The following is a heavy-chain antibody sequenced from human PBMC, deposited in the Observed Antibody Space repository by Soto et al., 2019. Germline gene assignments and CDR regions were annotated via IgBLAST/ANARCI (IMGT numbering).Heavy chain of an antibody. D-gene: IGHD6-19*01. V-gene: IGHV3-23*01. CDR1: GFTFSSYA. Sequence: GGSLRLSCAASGFTFSSYAMSWVRQAPGKGLEWVSAISGSGGSTYYADSVKGRFTISRDNSKNTLYLQMNSLRAEDTAVYYCAKVIKTGTGPERSGSGWYLYYYYGMDVWGQGTTVTVSS. CDR3: AKVIKTGTGPERSGSGWYLYYYYGMDV. J-gene: IGHJ6*02. CDR2: ISGSGGST.